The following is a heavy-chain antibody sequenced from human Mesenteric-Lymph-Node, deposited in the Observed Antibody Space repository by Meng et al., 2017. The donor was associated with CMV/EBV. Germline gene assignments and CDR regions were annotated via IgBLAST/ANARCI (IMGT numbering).Heavy chain of an antibody. CDR1: GGSANSGLYS. J-gene: IGHJ6*02. D-gene: IGHD1-26*01. Sequence: GSLRLSCTVSGGSANSGLYSWSCFWQPPGKGLEYIGYVIYTGSTNYNPSLKSRVTISVDTSKNQFSLKLSSVTAADTAVYYCARDRGLLGAAGDYYYYYGMDVWGQGITVTVSS. CDR3: ARDRGLLGAAGDYYYYYGMDV. V-gene: IGHV4-61*01. CDR2: VIYTGST.